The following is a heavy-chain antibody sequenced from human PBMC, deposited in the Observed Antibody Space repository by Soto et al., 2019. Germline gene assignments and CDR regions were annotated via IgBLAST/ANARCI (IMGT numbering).Heavy chain of an antibody. J-gene: IGHJ6*02. CDR3: ARYSSSPLNYYYYAMDV. V-gene: IGHV4-4*02. D-gene: IGHD6-13*01. CDR2: VYHSGST. CDR1: GGSISSSDW. Sequence: QVQLQESGPGLIKPSGTLSLTCAVSGGSISSSDWWSWVRQPPGKGLEWVGDVYHSGSTNYNPSLKSRFIISLEKPKNQFSLRLSSVTAADTAMYYCARYSSSPLNYYYYAMDVWDQGTTVTVSS.